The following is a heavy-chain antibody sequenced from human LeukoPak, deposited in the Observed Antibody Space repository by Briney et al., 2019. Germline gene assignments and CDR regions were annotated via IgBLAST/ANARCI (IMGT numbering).Heavy chain of an antibody. CDR3: ARARPGRGSYYWAINDY. Sequence: SVKVSCKASGGTFSSYAISWVRQAPGQGLEWMGGIIPIFGTANYAQKFQGRVTITADESTSAAYMELSSLRSEDTAVYYCARARPGRGSYYWAINDYWGQGTLVTVSS. J-gene: IGHJ4*02. CDR2: IIPIFGTA. V-gene: IGHV1-69*13. CDR1: GGTFSSYA. D-gene: IGHD1-26*01.